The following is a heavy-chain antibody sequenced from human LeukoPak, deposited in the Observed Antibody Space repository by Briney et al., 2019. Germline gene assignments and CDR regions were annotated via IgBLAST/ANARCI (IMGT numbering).Heavy chain of an antibody. D-gene: IGHD5-18*01. V-gene: IGHV3-23*01. Sequence: GGSLRLSCAASGFTFSSYSMNWVRQAPGKGLEWVSAIRGSGDRTHYADSVKGRFTISRDNSKNTLYLQMNSLRAEDTAVYYCAKDRGQLWFFDYWGQGTLVTVSS. CDR3: AKDRGQLWFFDY. CDR2: IRGSGDRT. CDR1: GFTFSSYS. J-gene: IGHJ4*02.